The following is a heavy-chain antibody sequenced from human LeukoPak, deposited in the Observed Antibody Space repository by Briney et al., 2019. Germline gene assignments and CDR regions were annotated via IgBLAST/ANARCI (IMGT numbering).Heavy chain of an antibody. CDR2: INPSGGST. D-gene: IGHD3-22*01. CDR3: ATGQYYYDSSGYYYPDY. V-gene: IGHV1-46*01. CDR1: GYTFTSYY. J-gene: IGHJ4*02. Sequence: ASVKVSCKASGYTFTSYYMHWVRQAPGQGLEWMGIINPSGGSTSYAQKFQGRVTMTRDTSISTAYMELSRLRSDDTAVYYCATGQYYYDSSGYYYPDYWGQGTLVTVSS.